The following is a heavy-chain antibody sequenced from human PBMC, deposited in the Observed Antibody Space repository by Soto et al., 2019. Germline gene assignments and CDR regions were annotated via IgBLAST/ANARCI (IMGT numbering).Heavy chain of an antibody. Sequence: ASVKVSCKASGYTFTSYDISWVRQAPGQGLEWMGWISAYNGNTNYAQKLQGRVTMTRDTSTSTAYMELRSLRSDDTAVYYCARGPPAWNMVRPYLSYYYYGMDVWGQGTTVTVSS. D-gene: IGHD3-10*01. CDR3: ARGPPAWNMVRPYLSYYYYGMDV. J-gene: IGHJ6*02. V-gene: IGHV1-18*01. CDR2: ISAYNGNT. CDR1: GYTFTSYD.